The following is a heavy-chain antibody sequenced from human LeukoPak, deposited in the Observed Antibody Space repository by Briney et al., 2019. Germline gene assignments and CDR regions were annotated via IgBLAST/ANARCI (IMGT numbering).Heavy chain of an antibody. Sequence: GGSLRVSCVASEFTFSSDWMSWVRQAPGRGLEWVANIKQDGREIYYVDSVKGRFTISRDNAKKSLYLQMNSLGAEDTAVYYCARSYSRFDYWGQGTLVTVSS. CDR1: EFTFSSDW. CDR2: IKQDGREI. CDR3: ARSYSRFDY. V-gene: IGHV3-7*01. J-gene: IGHJ4*02. D-gene: IGHD6-13*01.